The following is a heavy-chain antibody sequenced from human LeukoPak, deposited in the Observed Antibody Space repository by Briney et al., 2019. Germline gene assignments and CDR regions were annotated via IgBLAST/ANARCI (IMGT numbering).Heavy chain of an antibody. Sequence: SETLSLTCTVSGYSISSGYYWGWIRQPPGKGLEWIGSIYHSGSTYYNPSLKSRVTISVDTSKNQFSLKLSSVTAADTAVYYRARASTRWYFDLWGRGTLVTVSS. CDR3: ARASTRWYFDL. CDR2: IYHSGST. D-gene: IGHD5/OR15-5a*01. J-gene: IGHJ2*01. CDR1: GYSISSGYY. V-gene: IGHV4-38-2*02.